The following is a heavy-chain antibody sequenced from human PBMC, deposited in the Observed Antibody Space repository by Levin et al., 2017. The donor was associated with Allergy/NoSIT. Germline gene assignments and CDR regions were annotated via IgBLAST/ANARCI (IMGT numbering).Heavy chain of an antibody. CDR3: TRAQTGYVSPFDY. CDR1: GASTSRGGSY. Sequence: SQTLSLTCSVSGASTSRGGSYWGWIRQHPEKGLEWIGYIYYDGETFYNPSLKSRLTISLDKSSNQFSLKVNSVTAADTAVYYCTRAQTGYVSPFDYWGQGILVTVSS. J-gene: IGHJ4*02. CDR2: IYYDGET. V-gene: IGHV4-31*03. D-gene: IGHD3-9*01.